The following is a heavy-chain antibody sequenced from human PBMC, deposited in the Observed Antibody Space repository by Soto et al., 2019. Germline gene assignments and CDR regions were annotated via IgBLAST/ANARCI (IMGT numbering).Heavy chain of an antibody. J-gene: IGHJ4*02. D-gene: IGHD3-22*01. CDR1: GFTFSSYS. V-gene: IGHV3-21*01. CDR3: AREYAGDSDSSGWLDY. CDR2: ISSSSSYI. Sequence: NPGGSLRLSCAASGFTFSSYSMNWVRQAPGKGLEWVSSISSSSSYIYYADSVKGRFTISRDNAKNSLYLQMNSLRAEDTAVYYCAREYAGDSDSSGWLDYWGQGTLVTVSS.